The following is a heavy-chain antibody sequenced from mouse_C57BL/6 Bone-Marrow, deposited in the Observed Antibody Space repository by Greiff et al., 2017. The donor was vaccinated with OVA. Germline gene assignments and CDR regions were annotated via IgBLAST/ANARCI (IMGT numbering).Heavy chain of an antibody. CDR3: ARGFYYSGSSSWAMDC. D-gene: IGHD1-1*01. J-gene: IGHJ4*01. CDR2: INPSNGGT. V-gene: IGHV1-53*01. Sequence: QVQLQQPGTELVKPGASVKLSCKASGYTFTSYWMHWVKQSPGQGLEWIGNINPSNGGTNYNEKFKSKATLTVDKSSSTAYMQLSSLTSEDSAVYYCARGFYYSGSSSWAMDCWGQGTSVTVST. CDR1: GYTFTSYW.